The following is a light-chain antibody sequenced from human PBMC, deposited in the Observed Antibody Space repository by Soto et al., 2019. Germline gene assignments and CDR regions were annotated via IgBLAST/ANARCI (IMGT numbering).Light chain of an antibody. Sequence: QSALTQPASVSGSPGESITISCSGTSNDVGRYNYVSWYQQHPGKVPKLLIYEVSNRPSGVSNRLSGSKSGNTASLTISGLQAEDEDDYFFSSYTRNSTVAFGGGTKLTVL. CDR2: EVS. V-gene: IGLV2-14*01. CDR3: SSYTRNSTVA. CDR1: SNDVGRYNY. J-gene: IGLJ2*01.